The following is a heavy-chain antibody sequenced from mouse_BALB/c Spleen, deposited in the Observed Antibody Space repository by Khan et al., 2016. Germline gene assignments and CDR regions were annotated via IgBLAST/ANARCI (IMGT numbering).Heavy chain of an antibody. Sequence: QVQLKQSGAELVRPGVSVKISCKGSGYRFTDYAMHWVKQSQAKSLDWIGVISTYYGAASYNQKFKGKATMTVDKSSSTAYMELARLTSEDSAIYYCVRNWDPYVMNYWGQGTSVTVSS. V-gene: IGHV1S137*01. CDR2: ISTYYGAA. J-gene: IGHJ4*01. D-gene: IGHD4-1*01. CDR1: GYRFTDYA. CDR3: VRNWDPYVMNY.